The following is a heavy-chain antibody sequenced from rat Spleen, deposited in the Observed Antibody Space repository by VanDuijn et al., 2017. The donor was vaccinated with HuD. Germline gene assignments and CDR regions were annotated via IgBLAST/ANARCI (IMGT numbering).Heavy chain of an antibody. J-gene: IGHJ2*01. CDR1: GFTFSNYD. CDR3: ARQEYSGLEYYFDY. Sequence: EVQLVESGGGLVQPGRSLKLSCAASGFTFSNYDMAWVRQAPVKGLEWVGSITNTGGNIYYPDSVKGRFTISREDGRSTLYLQMDSLRSEDTATYYCARQEYSGLEYYFDYWGQGVMVTVSS. CDR2: ITNTGGNI. D-gene: IGHD1-1*01. V-gene: IGHV5-25*01.